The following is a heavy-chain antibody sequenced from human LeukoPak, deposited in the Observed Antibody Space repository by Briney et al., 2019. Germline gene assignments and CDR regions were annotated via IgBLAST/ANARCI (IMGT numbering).Heavy chain of an antibody. D-gene: IGHD3-10*01. CDR1: GFSFTSCA. CDR3: AAGAVNSSGSYSVPGIDY. J-gene: IGHJ4*02. V-gene: IGHV1-58*01. CDR2: IVVSSGNT. Sequence: SVKLSCKASGFSFTSCAVQWGRQARRQRLEWIGWIVVSSGNTNYAHKFQEKVTITRDMYTHSAYKERSSLGSENTAVYYCAAGAVNSSGSYSVPGIDYWGQGTLVTVSS.